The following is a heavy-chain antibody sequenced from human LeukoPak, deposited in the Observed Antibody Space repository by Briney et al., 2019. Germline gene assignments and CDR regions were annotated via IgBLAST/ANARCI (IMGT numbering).Heavy chain of an antibody. J-gene: IGHJ3*02. V-gene: IGHV4-34*01. CDR3: ARGLRQLWLYAFDI. Sequence: SETLSLTCAVYGGSFSGYYWSWIRLPPGKGLEWIGEINHSGSTNYNPSLKSRVTISVDTSKNQFSLKLSSVTAADTAVYYCARGLRQLWLYAFDIWGQGTMVTVSS. CDR1: GGSFSGYY. D-gene: IGHD5-18*01. CDR2: INHSGST.